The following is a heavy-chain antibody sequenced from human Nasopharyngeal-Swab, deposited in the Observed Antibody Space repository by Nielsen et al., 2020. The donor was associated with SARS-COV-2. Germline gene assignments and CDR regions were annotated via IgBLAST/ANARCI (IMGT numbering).Heavy chain of an antibody. J-gene: IGHJ4*02. CDR1: GGSFSGYY. D-gene: IGHD7-27*01. Sequence: SQTLSLTCAVYGGSFSGYYWSWIRQPPGKGLEWIGEINHSGSTNYNPSLKSRVTISVDTSKNQFSLKLSSVPAADTAVYYCARGGIPTGDLPTGYYFDYWGQGTLVTVSS. V-gene: IGHV4-34*01. CDR3: ARGGIPTGDLPTGYYFDY. CDR2: INHSGST.